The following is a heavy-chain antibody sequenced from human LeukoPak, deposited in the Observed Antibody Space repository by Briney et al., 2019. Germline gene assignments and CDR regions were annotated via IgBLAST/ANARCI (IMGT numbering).Heavy chain of an antibody. CDR3: ARDNPYYYDSSGYQFDY. CDR2: ISSSNSYI. Sequence: GGSLRLSCAASGFTFSNYSMNWVRQAPGKGLEWVSSISSSNSYIYYADSVKGRFTISRDNAKNSLYLQMNSLRAEDTAVYYCARDNPYYYDSSGYQFDYWGQGTLVTVSS. CDR1: GFTFSNYS. V-gene: IGHV3-21*01. J-gene: IGHJ4*02. D-gene: IGHD3-22*01.